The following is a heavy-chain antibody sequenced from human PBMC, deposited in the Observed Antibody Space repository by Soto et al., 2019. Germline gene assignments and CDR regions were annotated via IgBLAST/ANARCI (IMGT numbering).Heavy chain of an antibody. V-gene: IGHV4-31*03. Sequence: PSETLSLTCSVSGGSISTVGHYWTGSRQPPGKGLEWIGSIYHTGSTYYSKSLRSRLTMSVDTSKSQFSLRLSSVTAADTAVYYCARATGTLRSRNCDYWGQGSLVTVSS. CDR2: IYHTGST. J-gene: IGHJ4*02. D-gene: IGHD1-1*01. CDR3: ARATGTLRSRNCDY. CDR1: GGSISTVGHY.